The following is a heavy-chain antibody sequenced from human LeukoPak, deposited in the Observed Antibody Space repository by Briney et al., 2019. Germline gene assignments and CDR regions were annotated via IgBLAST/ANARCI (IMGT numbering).Heavy chain of an antibody. V-gene: IGHV1-18*01. Sequence: ASVKVSCKASGYTFTSYGISWVRQAPGQGLEWMGWISAYNGNTNYAQKLQGRVTMTTDTSTSTAYMELRSLRSDDTAVYYCAREESGYRYGHNWFDPWGQGTLVTVSS. D-gene: IGHD5-18*01. CDR3: AREESGYRYGHNWFDP. J-gene: IGHJ5*02. CDR2: ISAYNGNT. CDR1: GYTFTSYG.